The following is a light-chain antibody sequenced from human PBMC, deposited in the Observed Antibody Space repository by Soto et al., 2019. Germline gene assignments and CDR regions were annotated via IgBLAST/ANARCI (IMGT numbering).Light chain of an antibody. Sequence: EIVMTPSPATLSVSAGETATLCWSITRRVSGNYLAWYHQIPGQAPRLLIHGASTRATGIPDRFSGSGSGTDFTLTISRLEPEDFAVYYCQQYDNSPLTFGGGTKVDIK. V-gene: IGKV3-20*01. J-gene: IGKJ4*01. CDR2: GAS. CDR3: QQYDNSPLT. CDR1: RRVSGNY.